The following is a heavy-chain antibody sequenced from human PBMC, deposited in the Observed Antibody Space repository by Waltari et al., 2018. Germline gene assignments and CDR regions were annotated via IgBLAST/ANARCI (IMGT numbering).Heavy chain of an antibody. CDR3: ARRVTMVQEDAFDI. Sequence: QVQLQESGPGLVKPSETLSLTCAVSGYSIRRRYYWGWIRQPPGKGLEWIGSIYHSGSTYYNPSLKSRVTISVDTSKNQFSLKLSSVTAADTAVYYCARRVTMVQEDAFDIWGQGTMVTVSS. CDR2: IYHSGST. J-gene: IGHJ3*02. CDR1: GYSIRRRYY. D-gene: IGHD3-10*01. V-gene: IGHV4-38-2*01.